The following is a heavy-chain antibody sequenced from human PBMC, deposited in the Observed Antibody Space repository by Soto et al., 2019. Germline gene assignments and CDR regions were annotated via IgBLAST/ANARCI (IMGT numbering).Heavy chain of an antibody. J-gene: IGHJ4*02. CDR1: GFTFSSYS. V-gene: IGHV3-21*01. D-gene: IGHD6-13*01. Sequence: EVQLVESGGGLVKPGGSLRLSCAASGFTFSSYSMNWVRQAPGKGLEWVSSISSSSSYIYYADSVKGRFTISRDNAKNPLYLQMNSLRAADTAVYYCASRSSSWYGFDYWGQGTLVTVSS. CDR3: ASRSSSWYGFDY. CDR2: ISSSSSYI.